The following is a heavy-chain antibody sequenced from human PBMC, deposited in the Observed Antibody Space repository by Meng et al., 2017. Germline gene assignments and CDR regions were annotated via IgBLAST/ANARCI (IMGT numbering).Heavy chain of an antibody. Sequence: QVQLQQWGAGLLKPPETLSLTCAVYGGSFSGYYWSWIRQPPGKGLEWIGEINHSGSTNYTPSLKSRVTISVDTSKNQFSLKLSSVTAADTAVYYCASSAWYSDNPGYFDYWGQGTLVTVSS. J-gene: IGHJ4*02. CDR1: GGSFSGYY. CDR2: INHSGST. V-gene: IGHV4-34*01. CDR3: ASSAWYSDNPGYFDY. D-gene: IGHD6-13*01.